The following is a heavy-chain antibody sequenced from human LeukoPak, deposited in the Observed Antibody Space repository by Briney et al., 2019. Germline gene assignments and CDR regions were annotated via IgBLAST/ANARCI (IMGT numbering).Heavy chain of an antibody. D-gene: IGHD2-21*02. V-gene: IGHV3-21*01. CDR3: ASRYAYCGGDCYSDWFDP. Sequence: PGGSLRLSCAASGFTFSSYSMNWVRQAPGKGLEWVSSISSSSSYINYADSVKGRFTISRDNAKNSLYLQMNSLRAEDTAVYYCASRYAYCGGDCYSDWFDPWGQGTLVTVSS. CDR1: GFTFSSYS. CDR2: ISSSSSYI. J-gene: IGHJ5*02.